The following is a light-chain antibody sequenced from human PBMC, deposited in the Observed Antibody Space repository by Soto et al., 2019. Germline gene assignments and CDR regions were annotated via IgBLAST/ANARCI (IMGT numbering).Light chain of an antibody. CDR3: PQYGSSPYT. CDR1: QSVSSSY. CDR2: DAS. Sequence: EIVLTQSPATLSLSPGERATLTCGASQSVSSSYLAWYQQIPGLAPRLLIYDASSRATGIPDRFSGSGSGTDFTLTISRLEPEDFAVYYCPQYGSSPYTFGQGTKLEIK. J-gene: IGKJ2*01. V-gene: IGKV3D-20*01.